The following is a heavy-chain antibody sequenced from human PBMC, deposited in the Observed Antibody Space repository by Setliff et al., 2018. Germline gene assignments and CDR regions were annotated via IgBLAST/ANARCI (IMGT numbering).Heavy chain of an antibody. CDR3: ARTCSGSGCYAGLES. J-gene: IGHJ4*02. V-gene: IGHV3-33*08. CDR1: GFTFSSYR. Sequence: GGSLRLSCAASGFTFSSYRMHWVRQAPGKGLEWVAVIWDDGGNKYHADSVKGRFTISRDNAKNTLYLQMNSLRPEDTAVYYCARTCSGSGCYAGLESWGQGTPVTVSS. CDR2: IWDDGGNK. D-gene: IGHD2-15*01.